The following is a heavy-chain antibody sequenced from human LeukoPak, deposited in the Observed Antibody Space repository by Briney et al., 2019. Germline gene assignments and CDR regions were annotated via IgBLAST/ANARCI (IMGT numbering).Heavy chain of an antibody. J-gene: IGHJ3*02. CDR2: ISSSSSYI. V-gene: IGHV3-21*01. CDR1: GFTFSSYS. Sequence: GGSLRLSCAASGFTFSSYSMNWVRQAPGKGLEWVSSISSSSSYIYYADSAKGRFTISRDNAKNSLYLQMNSLRAEDTAVYYCARDGYCSGGSCYSFAFDIWGQGTMVTVSS. CDR3: ARDGYCSGGSCYSFAFDI. D-gene: IGHD2-15*01.